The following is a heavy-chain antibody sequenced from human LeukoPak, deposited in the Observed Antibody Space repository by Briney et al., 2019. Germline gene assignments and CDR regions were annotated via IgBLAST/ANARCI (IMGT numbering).Heavy chain of an antibody. CDR3: ARERDRRGYSYGFEEYNWFDP. V-gene: IGHV4-39*07. CDR2: IYYSGST. D-gene: IGHD5-18*01. CDR1: GGSISSSSYY. Sequence: SETLSLTCTVSGGSISSSSYYWGWIRQPPGKGLEWIGSIYYSGSTYYNPSLKSRVAISVDTSKNQFSLKLSSVTAADTAVYYCARERDRRGYSYGFEEYNWFDPWGQGTLVTVSS. J-gene: IGHJ5*02.